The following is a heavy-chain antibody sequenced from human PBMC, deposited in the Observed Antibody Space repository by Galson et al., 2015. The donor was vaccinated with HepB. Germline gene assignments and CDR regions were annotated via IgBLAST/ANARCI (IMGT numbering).Heavy chain of an antibody. J-gene: IGHJ5*02. Sequence: SVKVSCKASGYKLTNYGINWVRQAPGQGLEWMGWINSYNGDTTYAQKFQGRVTMTTDTSTSTAYMELRSLRSDDTAVYYCARDRTVTTRKWFDPWGQGTLVTVSS. CDR1: GYKLTNYG. V-gene: IGHV1-18*01. D-gene: IGHD4-17*01. CDR2: INSYNGDT. CDR3: ARDRTVTTRKWFDP.